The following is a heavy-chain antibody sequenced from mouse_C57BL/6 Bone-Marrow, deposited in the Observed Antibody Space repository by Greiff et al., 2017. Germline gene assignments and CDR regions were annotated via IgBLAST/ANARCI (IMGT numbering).Heavy chain of an antibody. J-gene: IGHJ3*01. Sequence: VQLQQSGAELVRPGASVKLSCTASGFNITDDYMHWVKQRPEQGLEWIGWIDPENGDTAYASKFQGKATITADTSSNTAYLQLSSLTSEDTAVYYCTSLIYYDYGLFAYWGQGTLVTVSA. CDR3: TSLIYYDYGLFAY. V-gene: IGHV14-4*01. CDR1: GFNITDDY. CDR2: IDPENGDT. D-gene: IGHD2-4*01.